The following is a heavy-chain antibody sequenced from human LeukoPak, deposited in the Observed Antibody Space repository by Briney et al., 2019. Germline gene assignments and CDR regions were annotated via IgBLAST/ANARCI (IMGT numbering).Heavy chain of an antibody. V-gene: IGHV3-21*01. Sequence: GGSLRLSCAASGFTFSSYSMNWVRQAPGKGLEWVSSISSSSSYIYYADSVKGRFTISRDNAKNSLYLQMNSLRAEDTAVYYCARDKEGGNYPNCWGQGTLVTVSS. J-gene: IGHJ4*02. CDR1: GFTFSSYS. CDR3: ARDKEGGNYPNC. CDR2: ISSSSSYI. D-gene: IGHD1-7*01.